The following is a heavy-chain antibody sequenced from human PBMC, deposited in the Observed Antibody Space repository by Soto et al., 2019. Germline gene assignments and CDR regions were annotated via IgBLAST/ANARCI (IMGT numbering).Heavy chain of an antibody. V-gene: IGHV4-34*01. D-gene: IGHD3-10*01. J-gene: IGHJ4*02. CDR3: ARKMYYYGSGSSKGYFDY. CDR1: GGSFSGYY. Sequence: PSETLSLTCAVYGGSFSGYYWSWIRQPPGKGLEWIGEINHSGSTNYNPSLKSRVTISVDTSKNQFSLKLSSVTAADTAVYYCARKMYYYGSGSSKGYFDYWGQGTLVTVSS. CDR2: INHSGST.